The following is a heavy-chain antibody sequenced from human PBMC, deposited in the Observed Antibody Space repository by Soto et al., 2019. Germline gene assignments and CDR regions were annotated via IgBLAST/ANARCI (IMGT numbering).Heavy chain of an antibody. J-gene: IGHJ4*02. CDR3: ARSRYCSGGNCYFEH. CDR1: GFTFSTYA. Sequence: PGGSLRLSCTASGFTFSTYAMTWVRRAPGKGLEWVSGIAGSSGSTYYADSVKGRFTISRDNSKNTVYLQMNSPRAEDTAVYYCARSRYCSGGNCYFEHWGQGTLVTVSS. V-gene: IGHV3-23*01. CDR2: IAGSSGST. D-gene: IGHD2-15*01.